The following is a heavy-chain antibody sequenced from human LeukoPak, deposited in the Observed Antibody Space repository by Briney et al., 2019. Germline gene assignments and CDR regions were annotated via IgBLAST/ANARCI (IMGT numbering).Heavy chain of an antibody. D-gene: IGHD3-10*01. CDR2: INTGSSTM. J-gene: IGHJ4*02. Sequence: GGSLRLSCAASGFTFSSYSLNWVRQAPGKGLEWVSYINTGSSTMYYADSVKGRFTISRDNAKNSLYLQMNSLRAEDTAVYYCARDSMVRGLLNSIYWGQGTLVTVSS. V-gene: IGHV3-48*04. CDR3: ARDSMVRGLLNSIY. CDR1: GFTFSSYS.